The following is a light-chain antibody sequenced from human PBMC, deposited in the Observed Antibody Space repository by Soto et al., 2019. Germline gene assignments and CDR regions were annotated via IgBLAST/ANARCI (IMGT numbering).Light chain of an antibody. Sequence: QSVLTQPASVSGSPGQSITISCTGTSSDVGGYNYVSWYQQLPGKAPKLMIYDVSDRPSGVSNRFSGSKSGNTASLTISGLQAEDEAYYYCSSYTSGTILVFGSGTKFTVL. CDR1: SSDVGGYNY. CDR2: DVS. V-gene: IGLV2-14*01. J-gene: IGLJ1*01. CDR3: SSYTSGTILV.